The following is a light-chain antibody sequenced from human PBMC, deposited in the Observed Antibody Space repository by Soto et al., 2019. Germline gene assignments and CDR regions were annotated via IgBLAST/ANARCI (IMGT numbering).Light chain of an antibody. CDR2: EVS. CDR1: SSDVGGYNY. V-gene: IGLV2-14*01. J-gene: IGLJ3*02. CDR3: SSYTSSSTRV. Sequence: QSALTQPASVSGSPGQSITISCTGTSSDVGGYNYVSWYQQHPGKAPKLMIYEVSNRPSGVSNRFSGSKSGNTASLTISGLQAEDEDDYYGSSYTSSSTRVFGGGTKLTVL.